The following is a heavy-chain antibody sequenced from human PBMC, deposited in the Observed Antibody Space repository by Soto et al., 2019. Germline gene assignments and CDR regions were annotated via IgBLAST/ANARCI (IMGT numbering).Heavy chain of an antibody. Sequence: QVQLQESGPGLVKPSQTLSLTCTVSGGSISSGDYYWSWIRQPPGKGLEWIGYIYYSGSTYYNPSLKRRVTISVDTSKDQFSPKLSSVTAADTAVYYCARSRGSGLTNQPSRIRYYYYGMDVWGQGTTVTVSS. CDR1: GGSISSGDYY. CDR3: ARSRGSGLTNQPSRIRYYYYGMDV. CDR2: IYYSGST. V-gene: IGHV4-30-4*01. D-gene: IGHD3-22*01. J-gene: IGHJ6*02.